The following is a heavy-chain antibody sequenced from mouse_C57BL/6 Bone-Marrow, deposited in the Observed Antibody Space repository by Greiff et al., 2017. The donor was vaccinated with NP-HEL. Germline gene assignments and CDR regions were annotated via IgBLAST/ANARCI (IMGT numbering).Heavy chain of an antibody. CDR2: IDPSDSYT. CDR3: ARAGSGFWFAY. V-gene: IGHV1-69*01. Sequence: QVQLQQPGAELVMPGASVKLSCKASGYTFTSYWMHWVKQRPGQGLEWIGEIDPSDSYTTYNPKFKGKSTLTVDKSSSTAYMQLSSLTSEDSAVYYCARAGSGFWFAYWGQGTLVTVSA. CDR1: GYTFTSYW. D-gene: IGHD3-2*02. J-gene: IGHJ3*01.